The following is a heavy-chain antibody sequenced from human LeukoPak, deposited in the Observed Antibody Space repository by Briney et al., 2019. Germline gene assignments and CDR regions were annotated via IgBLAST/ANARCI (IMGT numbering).Heavy chain of an antibody. Sequence: GGSLRLSCAASGFTFSSYEMNWVRQAPGKGLEWVSYITSRGSTKYYADSVKGRFTISRDNAKNPLYLQMNSLRAEDTAVYYCASESIYCSGGSCYPYYFDYWGQGTLVTVSS. CDR2: ITSRGSTK. CDR1: GFTFSSYE. V-gene: IGHV3-48*03. CDR3: ASESIYCSGGSCYPYYFDY. J-gene: IGHJ4*02. D-gene: IGHD2-15*01.